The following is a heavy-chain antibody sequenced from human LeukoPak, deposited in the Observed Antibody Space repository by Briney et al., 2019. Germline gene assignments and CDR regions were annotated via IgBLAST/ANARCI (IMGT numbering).Heavy chain of an antibody. D-gene: IGHD3-16*02. CDR2: INHSGST. J-gene: IGHJ4*02. V-gene: IGHV4-34*01. CDR1: GGSFSGYY. Sequence: SETLSLTCAVYGGSFSGYYWSWIRQPPGKGLGWIGEINHSGSTNYNPSLKSRVTISVDTSKNQFSLKLSSVTAADTAVYYCARGPRGDYVWGSYRYTNTVYYFDYWGQGTLVTVSS. CDR3: ARGPRGDYVWGSYRYTNTVYYFDY.